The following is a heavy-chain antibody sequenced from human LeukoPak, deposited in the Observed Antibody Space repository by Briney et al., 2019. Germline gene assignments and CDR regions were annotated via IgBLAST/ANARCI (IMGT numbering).Heavy chain of an antibody. CDR3: AKDPYDSIAFDI. V-gene: IGHV3-30*18. CDR2: ISYDGSNK. CDR1: GFTFSSYG. Sequence: GRSLRLSCAASGFTFSSYGMHWVRQAPGKGLEWVAVISYDGSNKYYADSVKGRFTIPRDNSKNTLYLQMNSLRAEDTAVYYCAKDPYDSIAFDIWGQGTMVTVSS. D-gene: IGHD3-22*01. J-gene: IGHJ3*02.